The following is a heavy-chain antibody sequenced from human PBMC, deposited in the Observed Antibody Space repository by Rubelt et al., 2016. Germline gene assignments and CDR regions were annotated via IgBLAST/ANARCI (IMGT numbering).Heavy chain of an antibody. CDR1: GFTFSDHY. J-gene: IGHJ4*02. Sequence: EVQLLESGGGLVQPGGSLRLSCAASGFTFSDHYMDWVRQAPGKGLEWVSGLSGSGGSTSYADPVKGRFTISRDNSKNTLYLQMNSLRAGDTAVYYCAKDSHKAAYFDYWGQGTLVTVSS. V-gene: IGHV3-23*01. CDR3: AKDSHKAAYFDY. CDR2: LSGSGGST. D-gene: IGHD6-25*01.